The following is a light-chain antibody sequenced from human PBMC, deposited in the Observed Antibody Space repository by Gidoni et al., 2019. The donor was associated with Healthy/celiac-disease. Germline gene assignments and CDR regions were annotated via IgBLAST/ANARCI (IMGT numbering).Light chain of an antibody. Sequence: QPVLPQPPSVSAAPGQKVTISCSGSSSNIGNTSVSWYRQLPGTAPKLLIYDNNKRPSGIPDRFSGSKSGTSATLGITGLQTGDEADYYCGTWDSSLSAVVFGGGTKLTVL. CDR1: SSNIGNTS. CDR3: GTWDSSLSAVV. V-gene: IGLV1-51*01. CDR2: DNN. J-gene: IGLJ2*01.